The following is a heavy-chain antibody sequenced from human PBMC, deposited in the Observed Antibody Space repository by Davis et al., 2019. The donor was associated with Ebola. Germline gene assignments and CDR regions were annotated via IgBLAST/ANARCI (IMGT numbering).Heavy chain of an antibody. V-gene: IGHV4-34*01. CDR2: INHSGRA. J-gene: IGHJ6*02. Sequence: SETLSLTCAVYGGSFSGYYWSWIRQPPGKGLEWIGEINHSGRANYHSSLKSRVTISVDKSKNQFSLKLSSVTAADTAVYYCARVFSGLRFRELLYPTYYYYYRMDVWGQGATVTVSS. CDR3: ARVFSGLRFRELLYPTYYYYYRMDV. D-gene: IGHD3-10*01. CDR1: GGSFSGYY.